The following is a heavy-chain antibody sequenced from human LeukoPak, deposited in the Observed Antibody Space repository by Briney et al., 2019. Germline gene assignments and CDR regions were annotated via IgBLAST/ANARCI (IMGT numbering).Heavy chain of an antibody. CDR1: GGSISSYQ. CDR2: IYDSGSA. Sequence: PSETLSLTCTVSGGSISSYQWSWIRQPPGKGLEWIGSIYDSGSANYNPSLKSRVVISVDTSRNQISLNLTPVTAADTAVYYCARVGVDYSGNVLKYFFDYWGQGTLVTVSS. V-gene: IGHV4-59*01. CDR3: ARVGVDYSGNVLKYFFDY. D-gene: IGHD4-23*01. J-gene: IGHJ4*02.